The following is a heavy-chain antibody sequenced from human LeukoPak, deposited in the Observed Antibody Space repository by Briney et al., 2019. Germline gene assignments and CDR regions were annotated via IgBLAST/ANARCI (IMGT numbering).Heavy chain of an antibody. CDR1: GFTVSSNS. D-gene: IGHD6-13*01. CDR2: ISGSGGST. J-gene: IGHJ6*02. V-gene: IGHV3-23*01. CDR3: AKELYSSSWTYYYYGMDV. Sequence: PGGSLRLSCAASGFTVSSNSMSWVRQAPGKGLEWVSAISGSGGSTYYADSVKGRFAISRDNSKNTLYLQMNSLRAEDTAVYYCAKELYSSSWTYYYYGMDVWGQGTTVTVSS.